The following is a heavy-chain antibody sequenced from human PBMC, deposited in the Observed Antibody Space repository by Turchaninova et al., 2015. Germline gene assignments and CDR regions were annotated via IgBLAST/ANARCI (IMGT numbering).Heavy chain of an antibody. J-gene: IGHJ6*03. V-gene: IGHV4-39*01. Sequence: QLQLQESGPGLVKPSETLSLTCHVSGGSISSSSFYWGWIRQPPGKGLEWIGSIYYSGSTYYSPSLKNRVTISVDTSKNQFSLKLRSVTAADTAVYYCARHPRYFSYYYYMDVWGKGTTVSVSS. CDR3: ARHPRYFSYYYYMDV. CDR2: IYYSGST. CDR1: GGSISSSSFY.